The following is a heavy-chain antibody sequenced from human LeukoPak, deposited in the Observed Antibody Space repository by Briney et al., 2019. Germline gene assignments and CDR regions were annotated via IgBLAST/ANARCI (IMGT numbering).Heavy chain of an antibody. CDR3: ARTPSSIAARRFDY. D-gene: IGHD6-6*01. CDR1: GGSISSSRYY. V-gene: IGHV4-39*01. Sequence: SETLSLTCTVSGGSISSSRYYWGWIRQPPGKGLEWIGSIYYSGNTYYNASLKSQVSISIDTSKNQFSLKLTSVTAADTAVYYCARTPSSIAARRFDYWGQGTLVTVSS. J-gene: IGHJ4*02. CDR2: IYYSGNT.